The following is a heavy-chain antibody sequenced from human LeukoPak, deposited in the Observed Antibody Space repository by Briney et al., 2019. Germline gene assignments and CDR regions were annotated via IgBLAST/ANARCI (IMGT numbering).Heavy chain of an antibody. Sequence: GGSLRLSCAASGFSFSSYAMTWVRQAPGKGLEWVSCISGSGGTTFYADFVKGRFTISRDNSKNTLYLQMNSLRAEDTAVYYCAKEPDYGDYFDYWGQGTLVTVSS. CDR2: ISGSGGTT. CDR3: AKEPDYGDYFDY. J-gene: IGHJ4*02. D-gene: IGHD4-17*01. V-gene: IGHV3-23*01. CDR1: GFSFSSYA.